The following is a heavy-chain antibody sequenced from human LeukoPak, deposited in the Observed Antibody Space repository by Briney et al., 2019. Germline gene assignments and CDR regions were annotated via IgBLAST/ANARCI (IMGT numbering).Heavy chain of an antibody. V-gene: IGHV3-23*01. CDR2: ISGSGGST. J-gene: IGHJ4*02. CDR1: GFTFSSYA. CDR3: AKVGMDCSSTSCYESISDY. Sequence: GGSLRLSCAASGFTFSSYAMSWVRQAPGKGLECLSAISGSGGSTYYADSVKGRFTISRDNSKNTLYLQMNSLRAEDTAVYYCAKVGMDCSSTSCYESISDYWGQGTLVTVSS. D-gene: IGHD2-2*01.